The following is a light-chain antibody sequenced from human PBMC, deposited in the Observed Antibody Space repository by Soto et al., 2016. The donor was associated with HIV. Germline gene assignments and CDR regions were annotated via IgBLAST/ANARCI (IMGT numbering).Light chain of an antibody. V-gene: IGLV3-25*03. CDR3: QSADTSGDGYVV. CDR2: KDT. Sequence: SYELTQPPSVSVSPGQTARITCSGDALPKQYAYWYQQKPGQAPVLVIYKDTERPSGIPERFSGSSSGTTVTLTISGVQAEDEADYYCQSADTSGDGYVVSGRRDQAD. J-gene: IGLJ2*01. CDR1: ALPKQY.